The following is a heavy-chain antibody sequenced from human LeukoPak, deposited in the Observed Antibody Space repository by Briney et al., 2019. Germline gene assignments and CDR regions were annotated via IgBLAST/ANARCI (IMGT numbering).Heavy chain of an antibody. CDR3: AKDSYGGRLGYNWFDP. CDR2: ISGSGGST. D-gene: IGHD4-23*01. V-gene: IGHV3-23*01. Sequence: GGSLRLSCAASGFPFSSYAMSWVRQAPGKGLEWVSAISGSGGSTYYADSVKGRFTISRDNSKNTLYLQMNSLRAEDTAVYYCAKDSYGGRLGYNWFDPWGQGTLVTVSS. J-gene: IGHJ5*02. CDR1: GFPFSSYA.